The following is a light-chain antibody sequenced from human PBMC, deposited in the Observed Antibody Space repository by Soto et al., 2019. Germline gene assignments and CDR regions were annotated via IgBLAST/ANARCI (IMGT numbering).Light chain of an antibody. CDR3: QQYGSSPFT. CDR1: QSVTINY. Sequence: EIVLTQSPGTLSLSPGERATLSCRASQSVTINYLAWYQQKPGQAPRPLVYGASTRATGIPDRFSGSGSGTDFTLTINRLEPEDFAVYYCQQYGSSPFTFGPGTKVDIK. J-gene: IGKJ3*01. CDR2: GAS. V-gene: IGKV3-20*01.